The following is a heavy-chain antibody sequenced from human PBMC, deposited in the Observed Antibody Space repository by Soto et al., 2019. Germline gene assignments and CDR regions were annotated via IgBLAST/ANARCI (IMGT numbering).Heavy chain of an antibody. Sequence: QVQLVQSGAEVKKPGASVKVPCKTSGFTFTNYYINWVRQAPGQGLEVMGWISAYSGNTNYAQNLQGRVTMTTDTSASTAYLELRSLRSDDTAVYFCARGDTYYVNWYFDYWGQGTLVTVSS. CDR1: GFTFTNYY. CDR2: ISAYSGNT. CDR3: ARGDTYYVNWYFDY. V-gene: IGHV1-18*01. D-gene: IGHD1-1*01. J-gene: IGHJ4*02.